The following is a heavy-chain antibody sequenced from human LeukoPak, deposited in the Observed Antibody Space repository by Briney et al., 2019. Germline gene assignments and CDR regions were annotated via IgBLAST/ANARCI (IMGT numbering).Heavy chain of an antibody. V-gene: IGHV3-11*04. Sequence: LSLTCTVSGGSISSSSYYWGWIRQPPGKGLEWVSQISDSGSTIHYAESVKGRFTISRDNAKNSLYLEMHSLRAEDTAVYYCARDLPWFDSWGQGTLVTVSS. CDR3: ARDLPWFDS. CDR2: ISDSGSTI. J-gene: IGHJ5*01. CDR1: GGSISSSSYY.